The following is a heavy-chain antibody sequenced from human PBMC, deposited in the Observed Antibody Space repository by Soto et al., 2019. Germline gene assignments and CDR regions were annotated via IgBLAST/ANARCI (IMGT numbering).Heavy chain of an antibody. CDR1: GGSISSGGYY. J-gene: IGHJ5*02. D-gene: IGHD6-6*01. CDR3: ARAPSIAARLGWFDP. Sequence: SETLSLTCTVSGGSISSGGYYWSWIRQHPGKGLEWIGYIYYSGSTYYNPSLKSRVTISVDTSKNQFSLKLSSVTAADTAVYYCARAPSIAARLGWFDPWGQGTLVTVSS. CDR2: IYYSGST. V-gene: IGHV4-31*03.